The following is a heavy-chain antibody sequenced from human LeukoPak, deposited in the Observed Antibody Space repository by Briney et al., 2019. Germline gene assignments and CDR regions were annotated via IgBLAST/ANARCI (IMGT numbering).Heavy chain of an antibody. V-gene: IGHV3-30*04. CDR1: GFTFSSYA. D-gene: IGHD5-18*01. J-gene: IGHJ6*04. Sequence: QSGRSLRLSCAASGFTFSSYAMHWVRQAPGQGLEWVAVISHDGSNKYYADFVKGRFTISRDNSKNTLDLQMNSLRAEDTAVSYCARDLGYSYGTPYFYYGMDVWGKGTTVTVSS. CDR2: ISHDGSNK. CDR3: ARDLGYSYGTPYFYYGMDV.